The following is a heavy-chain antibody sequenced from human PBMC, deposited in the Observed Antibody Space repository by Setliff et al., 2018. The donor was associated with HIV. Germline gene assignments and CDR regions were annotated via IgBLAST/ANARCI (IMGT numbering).Heavy chain of an antibody. V-gene: IGHV4-39*02. J-gene: IGHJ3*02. Sequence: PSETLSLTCTVSGGSISNSNYFWGWIRQPPGKGLEWIGRIYSSGSTYYQPSLQGRVSMSIDSPKNHFSLSLRYVTAADTAVYYCARSFSGRYFWSGYYTGPDPKGENAVDMWGQGTMVTASS. CDR1: GGSISNSNYF. CDR3: ARSFSGRYFWSGYYTGPDPKGENAVDM. CDR2: IYSSGST. D-gene: IGHD3-3*01.